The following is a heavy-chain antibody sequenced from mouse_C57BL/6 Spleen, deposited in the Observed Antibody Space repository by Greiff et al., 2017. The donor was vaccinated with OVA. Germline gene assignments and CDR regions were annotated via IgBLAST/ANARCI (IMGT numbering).Heavy chain of an antibody. CDR3: ARRGYDDGFAY. CDR2: IYPSDSET. Sequence: QVQLQQPGAELVRPGSSVKLSCKASGYTFTSYWMDWVKQRPGQGLEWIGNIYPSDSETHYNQKFKDKATLTVDKSSSTAYMQLSSLTSEDSAVYYCARRGYDDGFAYWGQGTLVTVSA. V-gene: IGHV1-61*01. D-gene: IGHD2-4*01. J-gene: IGHJ3*01. CDR1: GYTFTSYW.